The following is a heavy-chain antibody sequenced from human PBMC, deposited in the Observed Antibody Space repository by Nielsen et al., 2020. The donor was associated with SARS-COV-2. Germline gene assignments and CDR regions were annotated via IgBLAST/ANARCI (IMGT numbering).Heavy chain of an antibody. V-gene: IGHV4-39*01. Sequence: SETLSLTCTVSGGSISSSSYYWGWIRQPPGKGLEWIGSIYYSGSTYYNPSLKSRVTISVDTSKNQFSLKLSSVTAADTAVYYCARHGLGPTLGAHIDFWGQGTMVTVSS. CDR2: IYYSGST. CDR3: ARHGLGPTLGAHIDF. D-gene: IGHD1-26*01. CDR1: GGSISSSSYY. J-gene: IGHJ3*01.